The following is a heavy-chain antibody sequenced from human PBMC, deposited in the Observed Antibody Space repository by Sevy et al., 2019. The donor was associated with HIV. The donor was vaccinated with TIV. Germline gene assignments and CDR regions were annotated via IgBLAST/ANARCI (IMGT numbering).Heavy chain of an antibody. CDR1: GYSFTSYW. V-gene: IGHV5-51*01. D-gene: IGHD2-2*01. CDR3: ARDYRSLGYCSSTSCLYYYYGMDV. Sequence: GESLKISCKGSGYSFTSYWIGWVRQMPGKGLEWMGIIYPGDSDTRYSPSFQGQVTISADKSISTAYLQWSSLKASDTAMYYCARDYRSLGYCSSTSCLYYYYGMDVWGQGTTVTVSS. CDR2: IYPGDSDT. J-gene: IGHJ6*02.